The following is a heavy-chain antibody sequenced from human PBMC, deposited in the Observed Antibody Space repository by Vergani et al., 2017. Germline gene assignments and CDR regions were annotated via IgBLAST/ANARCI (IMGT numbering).Heavy chain of an antibody. CDR3: ATSTESGSYFSSAFDI. D-gene: IGHD1-26*01. J-gene: IGHJ3*02. CDR2: IYSGGST. Sequence: EVQLVETGGGLIQPGGSLRLSCAASGFTVSSNYMSWVRQAPWKGLEWVSVIYSGGSTYYADSVKGRFTISRDNSKNTLYLQMNSLRAEDTAVYYCATSTESGSYFSSAFDIWGQGTMVTVSS. CDR1: GFTVSSNY. V-gene: IGHV3-53*02.